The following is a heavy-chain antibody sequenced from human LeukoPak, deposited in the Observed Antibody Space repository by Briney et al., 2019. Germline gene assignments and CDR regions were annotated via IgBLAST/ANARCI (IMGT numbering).Heavy chain of an antibody. CDR3: AKVGIAAAAGDY. D-gene: IGHD6-13*01. CDR1: GFTFSGCG. J-gene: IGHJ4*02. Sequence: GGSLRLSCAASGFTFSGCGMHWVRQAPGKGLEWVAFIRYDGSDKYYEDSVKGRFTISRDNSKNTLYLQMNSLRAEDTAVYYCAKVGIAAAAGDYWGQGTLVTVSS. CDR2: IRYDGSDK. V-gene: IGHV3-30*02.